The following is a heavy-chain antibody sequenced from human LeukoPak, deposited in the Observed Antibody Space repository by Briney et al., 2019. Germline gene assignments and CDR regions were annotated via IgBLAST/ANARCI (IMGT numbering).Heavy chain of an antibody. J-gene: IGHJ6*02. CDR3: ARVYCSGGSCYGMDV. D-gene: IGHD2-15*01. V-gene: IGHV1-8*01. Sequence: ASVKVSCKASGYTFTSYDINWVRQAPGQGLEWMGWMSPNSGNTGYVQKFQGRVTMTRNTSISTAYMELSSLRSEDTAVYYCARVYCSGGSCYGMDVWGQGTTVTVS. CDR1: GYTFTSYD. CDR2: MSPNSGNT.